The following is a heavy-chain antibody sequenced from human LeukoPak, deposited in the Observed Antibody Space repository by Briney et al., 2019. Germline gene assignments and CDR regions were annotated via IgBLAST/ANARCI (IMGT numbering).Heavy chain of an antibody. CDR2: IHYSGST. CDR3: ARDRSGVGYSFDY. Sequence: PSETLSLTCSVSGGSISSYYGNWIRQPPGKGLEWIGYIHYSGSTKYNPSLKSRITISVDTSKNQFSLKLSSVTAADTAVYYCARDRSGVGYSFDYWGQGTLVTVSS. D-gene: IGHD5-24*01. CDR1: GGSISSYY. V-gene: IGHV4-59*01. J-gene: IGHJ4*02.